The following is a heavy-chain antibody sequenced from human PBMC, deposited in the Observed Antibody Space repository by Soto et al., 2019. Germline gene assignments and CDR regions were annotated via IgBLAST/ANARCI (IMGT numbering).Heavy chain of an antibody. CDR3: GREPRYCSGGSCSIMVYAFDI. J-gene: IGHJ3*02. D-gene: IGHD2-15*01. Sequence: EVQLVESGGGLVQPGGSLRLSCVASGFTVTEIYMNWVRQAPGKGLEWVSVIYNEFTDYADSVRGRFSISTDSSKNALYLQMNSLRAEHSAVYYCGREPRYCSGGSCSIMVYAFDIWGQGTMVTVSS. V-gene: IGHV3-66*01. CDR1: GFTVTEIY. CDR2: IYNEFT.